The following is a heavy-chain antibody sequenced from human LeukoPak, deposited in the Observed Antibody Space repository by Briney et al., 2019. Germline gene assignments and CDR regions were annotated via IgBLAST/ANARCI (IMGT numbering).Heavy chain of an antibody. CDR1: GYTFTSYG. CDR3: ARAKDIVLMVYARPNWFDP. V-gene: IGHV1-18*01. J-gene: IGHJ5*02. Sequence: ASVKASCKASGYTFTSYGISWVRQAPGQGLEWMGWISAYNGNTNYAQKLQGRVTMTTDTSTSTAYMELRSLRSDDTAVYYCARAKDIVLMVYARPNWFDPWGQGTLVTVSS. D-gene: IGHD2-8*01. CDR2: ISAYNGNT.